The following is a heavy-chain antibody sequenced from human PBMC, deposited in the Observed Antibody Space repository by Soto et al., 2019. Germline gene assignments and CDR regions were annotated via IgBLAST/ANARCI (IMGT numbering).Heavy chain of an antibody. V-gene: IGHV3-21*01. J-gene: IGHJ4*02. CDR2: ISSSSSYI. D-gene: IGHD6-6*01. CDR1: GFTFSSYS. CDR3: ARDLYSSSARDFDY. Sequence: EVQLVESGGGLVKPGGSLRLSCAASGFTFSSYSMNWVRQAPGKGLEWVSSISSSSSYIYYADSVKGRFTIARDNAKNSLCLQMNRLSAEATAVSYCARDLYSSSARDFDYWGQGTRVSVSS.